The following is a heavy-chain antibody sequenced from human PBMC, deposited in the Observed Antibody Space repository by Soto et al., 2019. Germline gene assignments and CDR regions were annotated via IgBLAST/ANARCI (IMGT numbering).Heavy chain of an antibody. J-gene: IGHJ4*02. V-gene: IGHV1-46*01. CDR2: VNPSGGHT. CDR1: GDTFTDYY. Sequence: QVQLMQSGAEVKKPGASVKVSCKASGDTFTDYYIHWVRQAPGQGLEWMGTVNPSGGHTTYAQHFLGRVTXTXEXSSXTLYMELTSLTSHDTAIYYCARGGHVVVVTAALDYWGQGTLVTVSS. CDR3: ARGGHVVVVTAALDY. D-gene: IGHD2-21*02.